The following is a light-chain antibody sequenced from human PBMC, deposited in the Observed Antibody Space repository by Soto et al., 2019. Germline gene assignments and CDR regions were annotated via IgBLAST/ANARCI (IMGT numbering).Light chain of an antibody. V-gene: IGLV4-60*02. J-gene: IGLJ3*02. CDR2: LEGSGSY. CDR1: SGHSSYI. Sequence: QLVLTQSSSASASLGSSVKLTCTLSSGHSSYIIAWHQQQPRKAPRYLMKLEGSGSYNKGSGVPDRFSGSSSGADRYLTISNLQFEYEADYYCETWDSNTHTVFGGGTKLTVL. CDR3: ETWDSNTHTV.